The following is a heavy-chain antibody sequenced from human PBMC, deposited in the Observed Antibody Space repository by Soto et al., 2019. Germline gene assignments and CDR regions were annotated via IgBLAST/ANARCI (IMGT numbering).Heavy chain of an antibody. V-gene: IGHV1-2*02. CDR1: GYTFTGHY. D-gene: IGHD4-17*01. Sequence: QVQLVQSGAEVKKPGASVKVSCKASGYTFTGHYIHWVRQAPGQGPEWMGEISPVTGGAKYAQKFQGRVTMTRNTSISTAYMELSSLRSEDTAVYYCARGSITVTTFDWGQGTLVTVSS. CDR2: ISPVTGGA. CDR3: ARGSITVTTFD. J-gene: IGHJ4*02.